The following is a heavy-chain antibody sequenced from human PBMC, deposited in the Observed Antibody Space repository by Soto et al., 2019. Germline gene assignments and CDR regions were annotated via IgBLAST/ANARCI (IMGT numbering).Heavy chain of an antibody. Sequence: EVQLLESGGGLVQPGGSLRLSCAASGFTFSSYAMSWVRRAPGKGLEWVSTISAGGGTTNHADSVNGRFTISRDNSKNTLYLQMNSLRVEDTAVYYCAKDSTSSLRTKDYWGQGTLVTVSS. CDR1: GFTFSSYA. CDR3: AKDSTSSLRTKDY. J-gene: IGHJ4*02. D-gene: IGHD6-6*01. V-gene: IGHV3-23*01. CDR2: ISAGGGTT.